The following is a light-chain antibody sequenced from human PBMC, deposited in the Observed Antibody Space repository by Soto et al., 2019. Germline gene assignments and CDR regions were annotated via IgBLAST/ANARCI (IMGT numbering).Light chain of an antibody. Sequence: QSALTQPPSAFGSPGQSVTSPCTGSSNDLGGSNYVSWYQHHPGKAPKLIIYEVRERPSGVPDRFSGSKSGNTASLTVSGLQAEDEADYYCSSYGGSDNLIFGGGTKLTVL. CDR1: SNDLGGSNY. V-gene: IGLV2-8*01. CDR3: SSYGGSDNLI. CDR2: EVR. J-gene: IGLJ2*01.